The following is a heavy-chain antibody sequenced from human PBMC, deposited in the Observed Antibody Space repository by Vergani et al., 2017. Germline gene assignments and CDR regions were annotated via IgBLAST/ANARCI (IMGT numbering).Heavy chain of an antibody. Sequence: EVQLVESGGGLVKPGGSLRLSCAASGFTFSSYSMNWVRQAQGKGLEWVSSISSSSSYIYYADSVKGRFTISRDNAKNSLYLQMNSLRAEDTAVYYCARGGLKAAPGYWGQGTLVTVSS. V-gene: IGHV3-21*01. CDR1: GFTFSSYS. CDR2: ISSSSSYI. J-gene: IGHJ4*02. D-gene: IGHD6-6*01. CDR3: ARGGLKAAPGY.